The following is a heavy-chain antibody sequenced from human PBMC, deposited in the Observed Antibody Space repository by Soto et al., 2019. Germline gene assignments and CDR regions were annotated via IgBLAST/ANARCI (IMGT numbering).Heavy chain of an antibody. CDR3: ARDIGSGTLQSGNWFDP. Sequence: SETLSLTCTVSGGSISSYYWSWIRQPPAKGPEWIGYIYYSGSTNYNPSLKSRVTISVDTSKNQFSLKLSSVTAADTAVYYCARDIGSGTLQSGNWFDPWGQGTLVTVSS. CDR2: IYYSGST. V-gene: IGHV4-59*01. D-gene: IGHD3-10*01. CDR1: GGSISSYY. J-gene: IGHJ5*02.